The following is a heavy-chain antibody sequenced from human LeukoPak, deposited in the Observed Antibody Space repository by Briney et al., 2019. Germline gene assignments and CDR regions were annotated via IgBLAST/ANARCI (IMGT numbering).Heavy chain of an antibody. CDR3: AKNQYLDY. D-gene: IGHD1-14*01. V-gene: IGHV3-9*01. Sequence: PGGSLRLSCAASGFTFDDYAMHWVRHAPGKGLEWVSGISWNSGSIGYADSVKGRFTISRDNAKNSLYLQMNSLRAEDTALYYCAKNQYLDYWGQGTLVTVSS. CDR2: ISWNSGSI. J-gene: IGHJ4*02. CDR1: GFTFDDYA.